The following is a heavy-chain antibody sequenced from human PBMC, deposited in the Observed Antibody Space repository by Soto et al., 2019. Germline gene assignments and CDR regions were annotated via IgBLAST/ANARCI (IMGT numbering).Heavy chain of an antibody. CDR2: ISWNGGSI. CDR1: GFTFDDYA. J-gene: IGHJ3*02. V-gene: IGHV3-9*01. D-gene: IGHD3-10*01. CDR3: AKDPMVRWDTLAFGS. Sequence: EVQLVESGGGLVQPGRSLRLSCAASGFTFDDYAMHWVRQAPGKGLEWVSGISWNGGSIGYADSVKGRFTISRANAKNSLDLQMNSLRADETALYYCAKDPMVRWDTLAFGSWGQGTMVTVAS.